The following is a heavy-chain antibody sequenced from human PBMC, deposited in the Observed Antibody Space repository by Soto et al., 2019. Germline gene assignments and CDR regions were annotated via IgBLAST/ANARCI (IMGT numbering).Heavy chain of an antibody. Sequence: PGESLKISCKGSGYSFTSYWIGWVRQMPGKGLEWMGFINPRDSESRYRPSFQGLVTMSVDKFIGTAHLQWRSLQASDTAMYYCARSEGGGWSFWGQGTLVTVSS. CDR2: INPRDSES. CDR3: ARSEGGGWSF. V-gene: IGHV5-51*01. D-gene: IGHD6-19*01. CDR1: GYSFTSYW. J-gene: IGHJ4*02.